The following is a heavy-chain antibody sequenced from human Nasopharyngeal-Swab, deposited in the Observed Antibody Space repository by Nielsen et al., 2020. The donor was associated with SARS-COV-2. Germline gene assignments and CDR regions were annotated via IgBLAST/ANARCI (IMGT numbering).Heavy chain of an antibody. CDR3: ARHLPGYYGSAFDL. J-gene: IGHJ4*02. V-gene: IGHV5-51*01. Sequence: GESLKISCKGSGYRFTNYWIGWVRQMPGKGLEWMGIIWPSDSDTTYSPSFQGQVTISADKSISIAYLQLSSLKASDTAMYYCARHLPGYYGSAFDLWGQGTLVTVSS. CDR2: IWPSDSDT. CDR1: GYRFTNYW. D-gene: IGHD3-10*01.